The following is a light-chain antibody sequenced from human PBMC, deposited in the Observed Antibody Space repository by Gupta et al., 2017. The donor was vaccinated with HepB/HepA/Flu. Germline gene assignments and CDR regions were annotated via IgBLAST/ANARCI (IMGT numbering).Light chain of an antibody. CDR2: WAS. Sequence: DIVMTQSPDSLAVSLGERATLNCKSSQSVLYSSTNKDYLAWYQQKPGQSPKLLLYWASTRESGVPDRFSGSGSGTDFTLTISSLHAEDVAVYYCQQYYTTPITFGQGTRLEIK. CDR1: QSVLYSSTNKDY. J-gene: IGKJ5*01. CDR3: QQYYTTPIT. V-gene: IGKV4-1*01.